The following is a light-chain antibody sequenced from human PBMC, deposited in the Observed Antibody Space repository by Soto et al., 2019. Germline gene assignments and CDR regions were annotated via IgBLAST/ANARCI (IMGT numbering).Light chain of an antibody. CDR3: CSYAGSSTFVV. CDR1: SSDVGGNDL. CDR2: AVN. V-gene: IGLV2-8*01. Sequence: QSALTQPPSASGSPGQSVTISCTGSSSDVGGNDLVSWYQQRPGKAPQLIISAVNKRPSGVPDRFSGSKSANTASLTVSGLQPEDEADYYCCSYAGSSTFVVFGGGTKLTVL. J-gene: IGLJ2*01.